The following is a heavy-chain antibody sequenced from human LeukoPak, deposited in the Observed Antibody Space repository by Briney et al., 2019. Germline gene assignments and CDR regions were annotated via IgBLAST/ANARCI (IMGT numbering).Heavy chain of an antibody. D-gene: IGHD1-26*01. V-gene: IGHV3-7*01. J-gene: IGHJ4*02. CDR3: ARRAFGGYSYY. CDR2: IKQDGSEK. Sequence: GGSLRLSCAASGFTFSSYWMSWVRQAPGKGREGVANIKQDGSEKYYVDSVKGRFTISRDNAKNSLYMQMNSLRAEDTAVYYCARRAFGGYSYYWGQGTLVTVSS. CDR1: GFTFSSYW.